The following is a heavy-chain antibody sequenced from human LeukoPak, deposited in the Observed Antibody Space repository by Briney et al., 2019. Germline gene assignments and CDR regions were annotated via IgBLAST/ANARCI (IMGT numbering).Heavy chain of an antibody. V-gene: IGHV3-48*03. CDR3: AKAGYCSGGSCYFAFEI. D-gene: IGHD2-15*01. CDR2: ISSSGTTI. CDR1: GFTFSSYE. Sequence: GGSLRLSCAASGFTFSSYEMNWVRQAPGKGLEWVSYISSSGTTIYYADSVKGRFTISRDNAKNSLFLQVNSLRAEDTAVYYCAKAGYCSGGSCYFAFEIWGQGTMVTVSS. J-gene: IGHJ3*02.